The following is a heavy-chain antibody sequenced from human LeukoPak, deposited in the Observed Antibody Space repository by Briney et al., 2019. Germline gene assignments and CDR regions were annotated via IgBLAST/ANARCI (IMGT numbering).Heavy chain of an antibody. Sequence: PGGSLRLSCAASGFTFSSSAMSWVRQAPGKGLEWVSAISNNGGYTYYADSVQGRFTISRDNSKSTLCLQMSSLRAEDTAVYYCVKGSFRTPQFDYWGQGTLVTVSS. V-gene: IGHV3-23*01. D-gene: IGHD2-15*01. CDR2: ISNNGGYT. CDR3: VKGSFRTPQFDY. J-gene: IGHJ4*02. CDR1: GFTFSSSA.